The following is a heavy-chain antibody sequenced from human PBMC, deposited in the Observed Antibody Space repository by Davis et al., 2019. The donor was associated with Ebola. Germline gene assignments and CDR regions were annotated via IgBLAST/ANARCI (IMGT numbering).Heavy chain of an antibody. V-gene: IGHV3-21*06. CDR2: ISSSSTYR. CDR3: AREGDSPFGDDY. D-gene: IGHD3-10*01. J-gene: IGHJ4*02. CDR1: GFSFSSCS. Sequence: GGSLRLSCAASGFSFSSCSMNWVRQAPGKGLEWVSSISSSSTYRYYVDSVKGRFTISRDNAKNSLYLQMNSLRAEDTAVYYCAREGDSPFGDDYWGQGTLVTVSS.